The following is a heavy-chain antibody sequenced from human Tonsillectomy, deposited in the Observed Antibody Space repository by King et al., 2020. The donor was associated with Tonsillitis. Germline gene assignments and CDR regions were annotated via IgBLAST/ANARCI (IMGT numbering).Heavy chain of an antibody. D-gene: IGHD3-10*01. CDR1: GGSIRSYY. V-gene: IGHV4-4*07. Sequence: VQLQESGPGLVKPAETLSLTCTVSGGSIRSYYWSWIRQPAGKRLAWIGRIYTSGNTNYNPSLKSRVTMSLDTSKNQFSLKLSSVTAADTAVYYCARDLVLWCGESPSNGGDVTNNWFDPWGQGTLVTVSS. J-gene: IGHJ5*02. CDR2: IYTSGNT. CDR3: ARDLVLWCGESPSNGGDVTNNWFDP.